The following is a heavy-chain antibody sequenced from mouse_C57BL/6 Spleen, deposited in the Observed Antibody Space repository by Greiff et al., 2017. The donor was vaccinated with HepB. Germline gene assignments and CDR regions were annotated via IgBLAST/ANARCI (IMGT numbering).Heavy chain of an antibody. J-gene: IGHJ4*01. V-gene: IGHV1-26*01. Sequence: VQLQQSGPELVKPGASVKISCKASGYTFTDYYMNWVKQSHGKSLEWIGDINPNNGGTSYNQKFKGKATLTVDKSSSTAYMELRSLTSEDSAVYYCARVNWDHAMDYWGQGTSVTVSS. CDR2: INPNNGGT. CDR3: ARVNWDHAMDY. D-gene: IGHD4-1*01. CDR1: GYTFTDYY.